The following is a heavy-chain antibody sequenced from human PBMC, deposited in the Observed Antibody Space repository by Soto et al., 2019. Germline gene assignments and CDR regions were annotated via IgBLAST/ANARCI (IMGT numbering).Heavy chain of an antibody. Sequence: QVQLVQSGAEVKKPGASVKVSCKASGYTFTNYYIHWVRQAPRQGLEWMGIINPSGGSTSYAQKSQGRVTMTSDTSTSTVSMELSSLRSEDTAVYYCARGDGRGSSGFYYYYGMDVWGHGTTVTVSS. V-gene: IGHV1-46*01. J-gene: IGHJ6*02. CDR1: GYTFTNYY. CDR3: ARGDGRGSSGFYYYYGMDV. D-gene: IGHD6-25*01. CDR2: INPSGGST.